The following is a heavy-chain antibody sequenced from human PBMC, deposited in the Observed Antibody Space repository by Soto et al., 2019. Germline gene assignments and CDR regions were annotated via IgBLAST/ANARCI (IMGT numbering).Heavy chain of an antibody. D-gene: IGHD4-17*01. CDR1: GFTFSSYA. J-gene: IGHJ6*02. V-gene: IGHV3-30-3*01. CDR3: ARDDGDNTPIHYYYYGIDV. CDR2: ISYDGSNK. Sequence: QVQLVESGGGVVQPGRSLRLSCAASGFTFSSYAMHWVRQAPGKVLEGVAVISYDGSNKYYADSVKGRFTISRDNSKNTLYLQMNSLRAEDTAVYYCARDDGDNTPIHYYYYGIDVWGQGTTVTVSS.